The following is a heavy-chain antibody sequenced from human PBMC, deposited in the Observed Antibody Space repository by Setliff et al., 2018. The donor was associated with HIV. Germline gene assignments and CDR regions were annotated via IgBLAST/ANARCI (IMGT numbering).Heavy chain of an antibody. J-gene: IGHJ5*01. D-gene: IGHD1-1*01. CDR1: GGSVSGHY. CDR3: SNWNTTVDADS. CDR2: ITTSGDT. V-gene: IGHV4-34*01. Sequence: SETLSLTCAVYGGSVSGHYWGWFRQPPGKGLEWIGEITTSGDTNYIPSLKSRVSMSLDTSKNQFSLNLNSVTAADTAVYYCSNWNTTVDADSLGHGTLVTVSS.